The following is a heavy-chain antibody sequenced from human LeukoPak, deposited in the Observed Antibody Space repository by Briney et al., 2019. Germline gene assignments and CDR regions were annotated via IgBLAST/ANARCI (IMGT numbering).Heavy chain of an antibody. CDR1: GGSFTTYY. CDR3: LRGRNWEQS. Sequence: SETPSLTCAVYGGSFTTYYSSWFRQPPGKGLEWIGEINQSGVTHYNPSLKSRLTISGDTSKNQFSLKLRSVTAADTAVYFCLRGRNWEQSWGQGTLVTVSS. D-gene: IGHD1-26*01. J-gene: IGHJ4*02. V-gene: IGHV4-34*01. CDR2: INQSGVT.